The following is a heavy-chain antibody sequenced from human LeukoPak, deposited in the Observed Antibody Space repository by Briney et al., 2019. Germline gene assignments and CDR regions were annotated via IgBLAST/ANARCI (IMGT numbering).Heavy chain of an antibody. J-gene: IGHJ4*02. V-gene: IGHV3-74*01. D-gene: IGHD5-18*01. CDR3: ARKAGGYSYGPLDY. CDR1: GFTFSSYW. Sequence: PGGSLRLSCAASGFTFSSYWMHWVRQAPGKGLVWVSRINSDGSSTSYADSVKGRFTISRDNAKNTLYLQMNSLRAEDTAVYYCARKAGGYSYGPLDYWGQGTQVTVSS. CDR2: INSDGSST.